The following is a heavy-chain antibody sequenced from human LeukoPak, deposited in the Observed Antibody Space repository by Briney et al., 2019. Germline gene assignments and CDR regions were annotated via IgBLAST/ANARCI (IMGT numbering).Heavy chain of an antibody. J-gene: IGHJ4*02. D-gene: IGHD6-19*01. CDR1: GFTVSSNY. CDR3: VTGVTVAAAPDY. V-gene: IGHV3-53*01. Sequence: GGSLRLSCGASGFTVSSNYMSWVRQAPGKGLEWVSVIYTTGDTFYADSVKGRFTISSDNSKHTLSLQMNSLRIEDTAVYYCVTGVTVAAAPDYWGRGPLVTVSS. CDR2: IYTTGDT.